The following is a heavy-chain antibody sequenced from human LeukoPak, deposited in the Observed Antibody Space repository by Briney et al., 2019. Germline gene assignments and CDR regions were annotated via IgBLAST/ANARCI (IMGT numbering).Heavy chain of an antibody. V-gene: IGHV4-61*01. J-gene: IGHJ5*02. CDR2: IYYSGST. CDR1: GGSVSSGSYY. Sequence: PSETLSLTCTVSGGSVSSGSYYWSWIRQPPGKGLEWIGYIYYSGSTNYNPSPKSRVTISVDTSKNQFSLKLSSVTAADTAVYYCARAPPPLTYYYGSGSRESGGWFDPWGQGTLVTVSS. D-gene: IGHD3-10*01. CDR3: ARAPPPLTYYYGSGSRESGGWFDP.